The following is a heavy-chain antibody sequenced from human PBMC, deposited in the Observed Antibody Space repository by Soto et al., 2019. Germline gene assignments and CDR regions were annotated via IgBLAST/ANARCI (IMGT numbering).Heavy chain of an antibody. CDR3: ARPYSSSWYSGAFDI. V-gene: IGHV3-30-3*01. Sequence: SCAASGFTFSSYAMHWVRQAPGKGLEWVAVISYDGSNKYYADSVKGRFTISRDNSKNTLYLQMNSLRAEDTAVYYCARPYSSSWYSGAFDIWGQGTMVTVSS. J-gene: IGHJ3*02. CDR2: ISYDGSNK. CDR1: GFTFSSYA. D-gene: IGHD6-13*01.